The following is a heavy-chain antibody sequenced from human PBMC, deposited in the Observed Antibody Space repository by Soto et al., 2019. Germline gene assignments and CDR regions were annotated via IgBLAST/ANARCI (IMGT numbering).Heavy chain of an antibody. D-gene: IGHD3-22*01. J-gene: IGHJ5*02. CDR3: ARDRSYYYDSSGYYEAPWFDP. Sequence: ASVKVSCKASGYTFTSYAMHWVRQAPGQRLEWMGWINAGNGNTKYSQKFQGRVTITRDTSASTAYMELSSLRSEDTAVYYCARDRSYYYDSSGYYEAPWFDPWGQGPLVTVSS. V-gene: IGHV1-3*01. CDR2: INAGNGNT. CDR1: GYTFTSYA.